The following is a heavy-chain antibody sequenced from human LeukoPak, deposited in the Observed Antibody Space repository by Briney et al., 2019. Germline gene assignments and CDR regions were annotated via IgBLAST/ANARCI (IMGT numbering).Heavy chain of an antibody. D-gene: IGHD1-26*01. CDR3: ARGGATTGATIVPFDY. CDR1: GGTFSSYA. V-gene: IGHV1-69*04. CDR2: IIPILGIA. Sequence: SVKVSCKASGGTFSSYAISWVRQAPGQGLEWMGRIIPILGIANYAQKFQARVTITADKSTSTAYMELSSLRSEDTAVYYCARGGATTGATIVPFDYWGQGTLVTVSS. J-gene: IGHJ4*02.